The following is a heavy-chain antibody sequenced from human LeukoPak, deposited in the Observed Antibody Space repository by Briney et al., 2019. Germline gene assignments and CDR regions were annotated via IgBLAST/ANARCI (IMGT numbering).Heavy chain of an antibody. CDR1: GFTFSSYG. Sequence: GGSLRLSCAASGFTFSSYGMHWVRQAPGKGLEWVAVISYDGSNKYYADSVKGRFTISRDNSKNTPYLQMNSLRAEDTAVYYCAKDMYGDYGALLGYWGQGTLVTVSS. D-gene: IGHD4-17*01. CDR3: AKDMYGDYGALLGY. CDR2: ISYDGSNK. V-gene: IGHV3-30*18. J-gene: IGHJ4*02.